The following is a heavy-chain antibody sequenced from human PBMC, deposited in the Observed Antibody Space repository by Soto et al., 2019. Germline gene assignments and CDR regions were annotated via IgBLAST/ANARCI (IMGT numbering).Heavy chain of an antibody. V-gene: IGHV5-51*01. CDR1: EDSSTSCS. J-gene: IGHJ6*03. Sequence: SCRGAEDSSTSCSLCRVSKKPGKGLEWMGIIYPGDSDTRYSPSFQGQVTISADKSISTAYLQWSSLKASDTAMYYCARLPPIVRGVMASYYYYYMDVWGKGTTVPVSS. D-gene: IGHD3-10*01. CDR2: IYPGDSDT. CDR3: ARLPPIVRGVMASYYYYYMDV.